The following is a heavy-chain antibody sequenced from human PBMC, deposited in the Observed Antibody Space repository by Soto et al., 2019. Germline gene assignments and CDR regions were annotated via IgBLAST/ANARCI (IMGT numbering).Heavy chain of an antibody. V-gene: IGHV2-5*01. J-gene: IGHJ3*02. CDR3: AHSPIFHEGHDAFDI. Sequence: SGPTLVNPTHTRTLTCTFSGFSLSSSAVGVGWIRQPPGKALEWLALIYWNDDKRYSPSLESRLTITKDTSNNQVVLKMTNVDPVDTATYYCAHSPIFHEGHDAFDIWGQGTMVTVSS. CDR1: GFSLSSSAVG. CDR2: IYWNDDK. D-gene: IGHD3-9*01.